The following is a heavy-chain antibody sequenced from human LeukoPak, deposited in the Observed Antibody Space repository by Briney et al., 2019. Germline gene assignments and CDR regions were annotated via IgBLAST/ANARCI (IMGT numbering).Heavy chain of an antibody. CDR3: AKLGSNGNDY. Sequence: AGGSLRLSCAASGFTFDDYAMHWVRQAPGKGREWVSLISGDGGSTYYADSVKGRFTISRDNSKNSLYLPMKSMGTEVTALYYCAKLGSNGNDYWGQGTLVTVSS. CDR2: ISGDGGST. D-gene: IGHD1-26*01. J-gene: IGHJ4*02. V-gene: IGHV3-43*02. CDR1: GFTFDDYA.